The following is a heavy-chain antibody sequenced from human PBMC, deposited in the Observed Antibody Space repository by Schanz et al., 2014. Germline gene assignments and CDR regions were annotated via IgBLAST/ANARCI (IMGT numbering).Heavy chain of an antibody. CDR1: GYTFTSYG. Sequence: QVQLVQSGAEVKKPGASVKVSCKASGYTFTSYGINWVRQAPGQGLEWMGRIIPILGIANYAQKFQGRVTITADRSTSTAYMELSSLRSEDTAVYYCARDRLECGAECYSVEVFEIWGQGTLVIVSS. CDR3: ARDRLECGAECYSVEVFEI. J-gene: IGHJ4*02. V-gene: IGHV1-69*04. CDR2: IIPILGIA. D-gene: IGHD2-21*01.